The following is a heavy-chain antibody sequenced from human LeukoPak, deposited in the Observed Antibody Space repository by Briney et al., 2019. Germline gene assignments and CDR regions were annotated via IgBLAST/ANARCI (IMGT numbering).Heavy chain of an antibody. CDR3: ARAASSGPAYYFDY. Sequence: GGSLRLSCAASGFTFSSYGMHWVRQAPGKGLEWVAVIWYDGSNKYYADSVKGRFTISRDNSKNTLYPQMNSLRAEDTAVYYCARAASSGPAYYFDYWGQGTLVTVSS. J-gene: IGHJ4*02. D-gene: IGHD2-2*01. V-gene: IGHV3-33*01. CDR2: IWYDGSNK. CDR1: GFTFSSYG.